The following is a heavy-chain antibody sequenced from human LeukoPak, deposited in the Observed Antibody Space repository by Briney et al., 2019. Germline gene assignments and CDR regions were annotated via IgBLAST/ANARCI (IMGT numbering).Heavy chain of an antibody. V-gene: IGHV4-34*01. CDR1: GGSFSGYY. CDR2: INHSGST. CDR3: ARKRIMITFGGVIVNTPFDY. J-gene: IGHJ4*02. Sequence: SETLSLTCAVYGGSFSGYYWSWIRQPPGKGLEWIGEINHSGSTNYNPSLKSRVTISVDTSKNQFSLKLSSVTDADTAVYYCARKRIMITFGGVIVNTPFDYWGQGTLVTVSS. D-gene: IGHD3-16*02.